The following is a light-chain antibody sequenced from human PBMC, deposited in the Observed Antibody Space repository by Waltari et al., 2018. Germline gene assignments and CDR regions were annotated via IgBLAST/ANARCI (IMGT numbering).Light chain of an antibody. CDR1: SRDIGGNNY. CDR3: CSYAGPDNHVV. CDR2: DVN. J-gene: IGLJ2*01. V-gene: IGLV2-11*01. Sequence: QSALTQPRSVSGSPAQSVTISCSGTSRDIGGNNYVPWYQQYPGKAPKLIIYDVNKRPPGVPDRFSGSKSGNTASLTISGLQTEDEADYYCCSYAGPDNHVVFGGGTKMTVL.